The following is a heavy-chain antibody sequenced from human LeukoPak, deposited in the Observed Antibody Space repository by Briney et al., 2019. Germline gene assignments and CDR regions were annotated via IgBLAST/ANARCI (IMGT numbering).Heavy chain of an antibody. V-gene: IGHV4-4*07. D-gene: IGHD2-2*01. CDR1: GGSISSYY. CDR3: ARGTGYCSSTSCYSSYYYYYYGMDV. Sequence: SETLSLTCTVSGGSISSYYWSWIRQPAGKGLEWIGRIYTSGSTNYNPSLKSRVTISVDTSKNQFSLKLSSVTAADTAVYYCARGTGYCSSTSCYSSYYYYYYGMDVWGQGTTVTVSS. J-gene: IGHJ6*02. CDR2: IYTSGST.